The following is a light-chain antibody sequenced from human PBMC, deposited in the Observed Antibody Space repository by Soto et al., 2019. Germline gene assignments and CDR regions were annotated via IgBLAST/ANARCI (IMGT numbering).Light chain of an antibody. CDR3: QRYNSYLYS. V-gene: IGKV1-5*01. CDR2: DAS. Sequence: DIQMTQSPSTLSASVGDRVTITCRASQRISTWLAWYQQKPGKAPKLLIYDASSLGSGVPSRFSGSGSGTEFILSISSLQHDDFATYYCQRYNSYLYSFGQGTKLEIK. J-gene: IGKJ2*03. CDR1: QRISTW.